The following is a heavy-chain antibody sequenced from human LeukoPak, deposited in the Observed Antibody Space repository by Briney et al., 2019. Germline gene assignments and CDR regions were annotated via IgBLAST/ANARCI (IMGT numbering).Heavy chain of an antibody. CDR1: GYTFTSYG. J-gene: IGHJ4*02. CDR2: ISAYNGNT. Sequence: GASVKVSCKASGYTFTSYGISWVRQAPGQGLEWMGWISAYNGNTNYAQKLQGRVTMTTDTSTSTAYMELRSLRSDDAAVYYCASTKLGINYFDYWGQGTLVTVSS. V-gene: IGHV1-18*01. CDR3: ASTKLGINYFDY. D-gene: IGHD7-27*01.